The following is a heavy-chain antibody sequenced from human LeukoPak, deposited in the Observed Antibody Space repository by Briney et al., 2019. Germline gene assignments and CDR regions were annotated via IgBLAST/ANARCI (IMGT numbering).Heavy chain of an antibody. V-gene: IGHV3-30-3*01. CDR2: ISYDGSNK. J-gene: IGHJ5*02. D-gene: IGHD3-10*01. Sequence: GGSLRLSCAASGFTFSSYAMHWVRQAPGKGLEWVAVISYDGSNKYYADSVKGRFTISRDNSKNTLYLQMNSLRAEDTAVYYCARGEDYYGSGWSTGNWFDPRGQGTLVTVSS. CDR3: ARGEDYYGSGWSTGNWFDP. CDR1: GFTFSSYA.